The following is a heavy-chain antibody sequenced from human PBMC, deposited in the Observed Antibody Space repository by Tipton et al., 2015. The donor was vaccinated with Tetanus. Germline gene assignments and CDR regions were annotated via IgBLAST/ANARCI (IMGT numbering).Heavy chain of an antibody. Sequence: TLSLTCTVSGGSISSYYWSWIRQPPGKGLEWIGYIYYSGSTNYNPSLKSRVTISVDTSKNQFSLKLSSVTAADTAVYYCARSRAMVHFDHWGQGTLVTVSS. CDR1: GGSISSYY. J-gene: IGHJ4*02. D-gene: IGHD5-18*01. CDR2: IYYSGST. CDR3: ARSRAMVHFDH. V-gene: IGHV4-59*08.